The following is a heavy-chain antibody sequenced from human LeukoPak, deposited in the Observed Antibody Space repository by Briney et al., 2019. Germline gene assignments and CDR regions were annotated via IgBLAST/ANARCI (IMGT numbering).Heavy chain of an antibody. J-gene: IGHJ6*03. CDR3: ARVRFYYYYMDV. Sequence: GGSLRLSCAASGFTVSSNYMSWVCQAPGKGLEWVSVIYAGGSTYYADSVKGRFTISRDNSKNTLYLQMNSLRTEDTAVYYCARVRFYYYYMDVWGKGTTVTVSS. V-gene: IGHV3-66*02. CDR2: IYAGGST. CDR1: GFTVSSNY.